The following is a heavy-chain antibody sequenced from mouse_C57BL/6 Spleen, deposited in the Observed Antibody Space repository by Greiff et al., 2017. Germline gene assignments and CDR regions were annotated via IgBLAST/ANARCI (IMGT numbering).Heavy chain of an antibody. CDR1: GYTFTSYW. D-gene: IGHD1-1*01. V-gene: IGHV1-5*01. Sequence: VQLQQSGTVLARPGASVKMSCKTSGYTFTSYWMHWVKQRPGQGLEWIGAIYPGNSDTSYNQKFKGKAKLTAVTSASTAYMELSSLTNEDSAVYYCTGKLTTVTLLRYFDVWGTGTTVTVSS. CDR3: TGKLTTVTLLRYFDV. J-gene: IGHJ1*03. CDR2: IYPGNSDT.